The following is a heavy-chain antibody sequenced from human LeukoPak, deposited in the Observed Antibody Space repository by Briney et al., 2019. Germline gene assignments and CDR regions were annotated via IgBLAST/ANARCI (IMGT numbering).Heavy chain of an antibody. CDR3: ARGRYYYGSGTRFDY. D-gene: IGHD3-10*01. Sequence: GASVKVSCKASGYTFNSYDINWVRQATGQGLEWMGWLNPNSGNRGYAQKFQGGVTMTRNTSIGTAYMELSSLRSEDTAVYYCARGRYYYGSGTRFDYWGQGTLVTVSS. J-gene: IGHJ4*02. V-gene: IGHV1-8*01. CDR2: LNPNSGNR. CDR1: GYTFNSYD.